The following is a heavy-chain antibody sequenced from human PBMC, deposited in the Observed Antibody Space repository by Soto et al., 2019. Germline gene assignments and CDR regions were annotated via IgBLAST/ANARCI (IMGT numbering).Heavy chain of an antibody. V-gene: IGHV3-23*01. CDR2: IGGSGGNT. CDR1: GFTFSSYA. D-gene: IGHD6-19*01. CDR3: AKGVPGIAVAGTGYFQH. J-gene: IGHJ1*01. Sequence: SGGSLRLSCAASGFTFSSYAMSWVRQAPGKGLEWVSAIGGSGGNTYYADSGKGRFTISRDNSKNTLYLQMNSLRAEDTAVYYCAKGVPGIAVAGTGYFQHWGQGTLVTVSS.